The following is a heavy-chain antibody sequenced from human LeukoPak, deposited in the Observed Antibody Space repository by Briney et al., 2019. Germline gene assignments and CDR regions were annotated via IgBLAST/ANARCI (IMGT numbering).Heavy chain of an antibody. CDR1: GYTFSNYW. CDR2: IYPGDSDT. Sequence: GEPLKISCKSSGYTFSNYWIGWVRQMPGKGLEWMGIIYPGDSDTRYSPPFEGQVSISADKSISTAYLQWSSLKASDTAMYYCARVLYSISSMDYWGQGTLVTVSS. D-gene: IGHD6-6*01. CDR3: ARVLYSISSMDY. J-gene: IGHJ4*02. V-gene: IGHV5-51*01.